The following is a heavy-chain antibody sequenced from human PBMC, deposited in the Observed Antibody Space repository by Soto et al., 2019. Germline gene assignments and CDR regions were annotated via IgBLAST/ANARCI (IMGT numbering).Heavy chain of an antibody. V-gene: IGHV1-69*12. J-gene: IGHJ6*02. Sequence: QVQLVQSGAEVKKPGSSVKVSRKASGGTFSSYAISWVRQAPGQGLEWMGGIIPIFGTANYAQKFQGRVTITADESTSTAYMELSSLRSEDTAVYYCAVCYSPRAYYGMDVWGQGTTVTVSS. D-gene: IGHD2-15*01. CDR3: AVCYSPRAYYGMDV. CDR1: GGTFSSYA. CDR2: IIPIFGTA.